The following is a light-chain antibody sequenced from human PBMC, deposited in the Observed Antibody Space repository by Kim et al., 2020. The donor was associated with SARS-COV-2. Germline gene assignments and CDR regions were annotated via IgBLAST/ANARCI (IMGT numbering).Light chain of an antibody. CDR2: GAA. J-gene: IGKJ2*01. CDR1: QSVSSTS. CDR3: QQYGSSPRT. Sequence: LSPGERPTLSCRASQSVSSTSLAWYQQKPGQAHRLLIYGAATRANGILDRFRGSGSGTDFTLTISRLEPEDFAVYYCQQYGSSPRTFGQGTKLEI. V-gene: IGKV3-20*01.